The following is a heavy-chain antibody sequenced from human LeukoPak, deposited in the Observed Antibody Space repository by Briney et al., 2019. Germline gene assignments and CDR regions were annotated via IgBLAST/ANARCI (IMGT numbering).Heavy chain of an antibody. Sequence: GGSLRLSCAASGFTFSSYGMHWVRQAPGKGLEWVAFIRYDGSNKYYADSVKGRFTISRDNAKNSLYLQMNSLRAEDTAVYYCAKAGERITIFGVVTPDYWGQGTLVTVSS. D-gene: IGHD3-3*01. CDR3: AKAGERITIFGVVTPDY. J-gene: IGHJ4*02. V-gene: IGHV3-30*02. CDR1: GFTFSSYG. CDR2: IRYDGSNK.